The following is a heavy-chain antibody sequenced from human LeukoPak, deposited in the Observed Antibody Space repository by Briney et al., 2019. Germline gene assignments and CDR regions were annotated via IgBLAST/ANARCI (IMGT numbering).Heavy chain of an antibody. J-gene: IGHJ4*02. CDR2: IYTSGST. D-gene: IGHD2-2*01. V-gene: IGHV4-4*07. CDR3: AREAVPAAFDY. Sequence: SETLSLTCTVSGVSISSYYWSWIRQPAGKGLEWIGLIYTSGSTNYNPSLKSRVTISVDTSKNQFSLKLSSVTAADTAVYYCAREAVPAAFDYWGQGTLVTVSS. CDR1: GVSISSYY.